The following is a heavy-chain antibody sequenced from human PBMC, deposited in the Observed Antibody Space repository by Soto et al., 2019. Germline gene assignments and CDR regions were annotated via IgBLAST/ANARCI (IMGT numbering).Heavy chain of an antibody. Sequence: QVQLVESGGGVVQPGRSLRLSCAASGFTFSSYAMHWVRQAPGKGREWVAVISYDGSNKYYADSVKGRFTISSDNSRNTVYLQMNSLRAEDTAVYYCARGAGVLLWFGELFDYWGQGALVTVSS. CDR2: ISYDGSNK. J-gene: IGHJ4*02. V-gene: IGHV3-30-3*01. D-gene: IGHD3-10*01. CDR3: ARGAGVLLWFGELFDY. CDR1: GFTFSSYA.